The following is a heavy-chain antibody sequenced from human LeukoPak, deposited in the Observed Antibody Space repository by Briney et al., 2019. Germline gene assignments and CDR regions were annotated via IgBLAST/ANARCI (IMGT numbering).Heavy chain of an antibody. D-gene: IGHD6-19*01. CDR2: IAYDGSNE. CDR3: AKDQGIAVAGTDDAFDI. CDR1: GFTFSNYG. Sequence: GGSLRPSCAASGFTFSNYGMHWVRQAPGKGLEWVAVIAYDGSNEYYAEFVKGRFTISRDNSKNTLYLQMYSLRAEDTAVYFCAKDQGIAVAGTDDAFDIWGQGTRVTVSS. J-gene: IGHJ3*02. V-gene: IGHV3-30*18.